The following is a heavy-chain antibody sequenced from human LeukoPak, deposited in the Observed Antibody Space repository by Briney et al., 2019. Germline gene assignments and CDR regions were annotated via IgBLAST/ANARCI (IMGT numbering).Heavy chain of an antibody. Sequence: GGSLRLSCAASGFTFSSYAMNWVRQAPGKGLEWVSTITGSGGSTYYADSVKGRFTISRDNSKNTLYLQMNSLRAEDTAVYYCARSVVGDSSGYEDYWGQGTLVTVSS. CDR1: GFTFSSYA. V-gene: IGHV3-23*01. J-gene: IGHJ4*02. D-gene: IGHD3-22*01. CDR2: ITGSGGST. CDR3: ARSVVGDSSGYEDY.